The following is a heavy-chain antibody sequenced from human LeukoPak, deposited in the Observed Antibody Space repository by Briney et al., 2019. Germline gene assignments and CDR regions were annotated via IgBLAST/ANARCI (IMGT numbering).Heavy chain of an antibody. CDR1: GYTFTGYY. V-gene: IGHV1-2*02. Sequence: GASVKASCKASGYTFTGYYMHWVRQAPGQGLEWMGWINPNSGGTNYAQKFQGRVTMTRDTSISTAYMELSRLRSDDTAVYYCARGGVLRFLDYYMDVWGKGTTVTVSS. CDR3: ARGGVLRFLDYYMDV. CDR2: INPNSGGT. D-gene: IGHD3-3*01. J-gene: IGHJ6*03.